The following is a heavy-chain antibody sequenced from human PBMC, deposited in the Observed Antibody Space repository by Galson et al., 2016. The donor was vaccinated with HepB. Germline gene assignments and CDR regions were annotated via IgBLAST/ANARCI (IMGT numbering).Heavy chain of an antibody. Sequence: SLRLSCAASGFTFSNAWMSWVRQAPGKGLEWVGHIKSKTDGGTTDYAAPVKGRFTISRDDSKNTLYLQMNSLKTEDTAVYYCTTWGLWFGELFSPFDYWGQGTLVTVSS. CDR1: GFTFSNAW. CDR2: IKSKTDGGTT. J-gene: IGHJ4*02. CDR3: TTWGLWFGELFSPFDY. V-gene: IGHV3-15*01. D-gene: IGHD3-10*01.